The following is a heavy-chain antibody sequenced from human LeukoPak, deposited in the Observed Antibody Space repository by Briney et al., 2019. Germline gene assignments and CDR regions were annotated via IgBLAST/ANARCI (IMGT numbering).Heavy chain of an antibody. CDR2: IIPIFGTA. D-gene: IGHD6-13*01. CDR1: GGTFSSYA. J-gene: IGHJ4*02. Sequence: SVKVSCKASGGTFSSYAISWVRQAPGQGLEWMGGIIPIFGTANYAQKFQGRVTMTRDTSTSTVYMELSSLRSEDTAVYYCATSYPGYSSSWKVPDYWGQGTLVTVSS. V-gene: IGHV1-69*05. CDR3: ATSYPGYSSSWKVPDY.